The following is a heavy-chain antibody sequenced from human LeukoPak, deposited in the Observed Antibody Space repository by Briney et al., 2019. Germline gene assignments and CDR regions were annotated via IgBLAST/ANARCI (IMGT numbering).Heavy chain of an antibody. D-gene: IGHD2-2*01. CDR2: INPSGGST. CDR3: ARDYCSSTSCYEVGYYYYGMDV. CDR1: GYTFTSYY. Sequence: ASVKVSCKASGYTFTSYYMHWVRQAPGQGLEWMGIINPSGGSTSYAQKFQGRVTMTRDTSTNTVYMELSSLRSEDTAVYYCARDYCSSTSCYEVGYYYYGMDVWGQGTTVTVSS. J-gene: IGHJ6*02. V-gene: IGHV1-46*01.